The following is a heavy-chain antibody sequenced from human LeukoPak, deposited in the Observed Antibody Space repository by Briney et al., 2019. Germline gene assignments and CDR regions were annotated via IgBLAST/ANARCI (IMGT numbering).Heavy chain of an antibody. CDR1: GGSISSFY. J-gene: IGHJ4*02. D-gene: IGHD2-2*01. CDR2: IYNSGST. V-gene: IGHV4-59*12. Sequence: SETLSLTCTVSGGSISSFYWSWIRQPPGKGLEWIGDIYNSGSTNYNPSLKSRVTISVDTSKNQFSLKLSSVTAADTAVYYCARRRVVVVPAAIGLYYFDYWGQGTLVTVSS. CDR3: ARRRVVVVPAAIGLYYFDY.